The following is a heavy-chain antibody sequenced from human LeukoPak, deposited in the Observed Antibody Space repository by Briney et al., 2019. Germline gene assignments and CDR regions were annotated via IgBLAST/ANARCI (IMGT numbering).Heavy chain of an antibody. CDR3: ARVNDSSGYYGGYYFDY. D-gene: IGHD3-22*01. CDR2: IYHSGST. J-gene: IGHJ4*02. V-gene: IGHV4-4*02. CDR1: GGSISSSNW. Sequence: PSGTLSLTCAVSGGSISSSNWWSWVRQPPGKGLEWIGEIYHSGSTNYNPSLKSRVTISVDKSKNQFSLKLSSVTAADTAVYYCARVNDSSGYYGGYYFDYWGQGTLVTVSS.